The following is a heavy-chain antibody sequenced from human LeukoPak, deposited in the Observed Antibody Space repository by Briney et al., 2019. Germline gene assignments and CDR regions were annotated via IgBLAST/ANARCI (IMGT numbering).Heavy chain of an antibody. D-gene: IGHD5-24*01. CDR3: ARARDGSDAFDI. J-gene: IGHJ3*02. CDR1: GYTFTGYY. V-gene: IGHV1-2*02. Sequence: ASVKVSCKASGYTFTGYYMHWVRQAPGQGREWMGWINPNSGDSNYAQKFQGRVTMTRQTHISTPYMELSRLRSDETAVYYCARARDGSDAFDIWGQGTMVTVSS. CDR2: INPNSGDS.